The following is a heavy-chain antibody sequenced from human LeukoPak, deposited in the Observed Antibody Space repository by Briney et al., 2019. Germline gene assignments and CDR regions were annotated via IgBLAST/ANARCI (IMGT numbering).Heavy chain of an antibody. CDR2: IYTSGST. D-gene: IGHD6-19*01. V-gene: IGHV4-39*07. Sequence: SETLSLTCTVSGGSISSSSYYWGWIRQPPGKGLEWIGRIYTSGSTNYNPSLKSRVTMSEDTSKNQFSLKLSSVTAADTAVYYCARTRGYSSGWYYFGYWGQGTLVTVSS. J-gene: IGHJ4*02. CDR1: GGSISSSSYY. CDR3: ARTRGYSSGWYYFGY.